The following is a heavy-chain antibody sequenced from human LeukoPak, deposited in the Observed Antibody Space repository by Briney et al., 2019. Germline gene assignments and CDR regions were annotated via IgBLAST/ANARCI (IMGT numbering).Heavy chain of an antibody. CDR3: ARTIFGVVMDYYYYYYMDV. J-gene: IGHJ6*03. Sequence: VASVKVSCKASGGTFSSYAISWVRQAPGQGLEWMGGIIPIFGTANYAQKFQGRVTITADESTRTAYMELSSLISEDTAVYYCARTIFGVVMDYYYYYYMDVWGKGTTVTVSS. CDR1: GGTFSSYA. D-gene: IGHD3-3*01. CDR2: IIPIFGTA. V-gene: IGHV1-69*01.